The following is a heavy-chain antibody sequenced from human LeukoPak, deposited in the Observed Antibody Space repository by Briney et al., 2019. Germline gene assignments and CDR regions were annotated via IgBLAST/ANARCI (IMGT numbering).Heavy chain of an antibody. V-gene: IGHV1-18*04. Sequence: ASVKVSCKASGYTFTSYYMHWARQAPGQGLEWLGWISVFNGNTNYAQKLQGRVTMTADTSTSTAYMELRSLRSDDTAVYYCARVHGYFDYWGQGTLVTVSS. CDR1: GYTFTSYY. CDR2: ISVFNGNT. CDR3: ARVHGYFDY. J-gene: IGHJ4*02.